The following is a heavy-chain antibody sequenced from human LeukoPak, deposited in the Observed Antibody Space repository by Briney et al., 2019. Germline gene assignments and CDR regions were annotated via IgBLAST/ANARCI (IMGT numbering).Heavy chain of an antibody. CDR3: ARDWGEYYYDSSGYSQSPFDY. Sequence: ASVKVSCKASGGTFSSYAISWVRQAPGQGLEWMGGIIPIFGTANYAQKFQGRVTITADESTSTVYMELSSLRSEDTAVYYCARDWGEYYYDSSGYSQSPFDYWGQGTLVTVSS. V-gene: IGHV1-69*13. CDR1: GGTFSSYA. J-gene: IGHJ4*02. D-gene: IGHD3-22*01. CDR2: IIPIFGTA.